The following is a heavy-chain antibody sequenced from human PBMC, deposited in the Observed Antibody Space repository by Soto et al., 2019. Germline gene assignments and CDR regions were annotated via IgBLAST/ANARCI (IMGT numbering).Heavy chain of an antibody. J-gene: IGHJ4*02. V-gene: IGHV4-59*11. Sequence: QVQLQESGPGLVKPSETLSLTCSVSGGSISNHYWSWIWQPPGKGLEWIGYIYYNGNTNYNPSLKSRVTMSVDTSRNQISLKLTTVTAADTAVYYCTRANWYSEYWGQGTLVTVSS. CDR1: GGSISNHY. D-gene: IGHD7-27*01. CDR2: IYYNGNT. CDR3: TRANWYSEY.